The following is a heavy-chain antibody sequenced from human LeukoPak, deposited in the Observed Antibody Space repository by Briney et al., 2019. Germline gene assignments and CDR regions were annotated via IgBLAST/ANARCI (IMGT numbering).Heavy chain of an antibody. CDR3: AREVDSSSWYYFDY. D-gene: IGHD6-13*01. J-gene: IGHJ4*02. CDR2: IYTSGST. V-gene: IGHV4-4*07. CDR1: GGSISSYY. Sequence: SGTLSLTCTVSGGSISSYYWSWVGQPAGKGLEWIGRIYTSGSTNYNPSLKSRVTMSVDKSKNQFSLKLSSVTAADTAVYYCAREVDSSSWYYFDYWGQGTLVTVSS.